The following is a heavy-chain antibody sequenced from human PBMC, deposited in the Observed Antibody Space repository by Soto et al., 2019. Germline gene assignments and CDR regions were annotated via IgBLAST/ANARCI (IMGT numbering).Heavy chain of an antibody. D-gene: IGHD3-10*01. CDR2: IDPHGKI. Sequence: QVQLHQWVAGLFKRSGTLSLTCGVDGGSFSGDYWNWIRPDPGKGLEWIGQIDPHGKIFHKPSLNRRVSISADTSKRQFSLRLTSVTAADTADYYCARGSAGHRTQHWGQGVLVTVS. CDR1: GGSFSGDY. V-gene: IGHV4-34*01. CDR3: ARGSAGHRTQH. J-gene: IGHJ1*01.